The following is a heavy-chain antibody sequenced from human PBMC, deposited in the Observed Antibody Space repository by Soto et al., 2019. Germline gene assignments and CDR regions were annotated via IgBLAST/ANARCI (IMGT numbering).Heavy chain of an antibody. J-gene: IGHJ4*02. D-gene: IGHD3-10*01. CDR3: ATVMWARGVDY. V-gene: IGHV4-30-4*01. CDR1: GGSISSGDYY. CDR2: IYYSGST. Sequence: SETLSLTCSVSGGSISSGDYYWNWIRQPPGKGLEWIGHIYYSGSTYYNSSLKSRVTISLDTSKNQFSLKLSSVTAADTAVYYCATVMWARGVDYWGQGTLVTVSS.